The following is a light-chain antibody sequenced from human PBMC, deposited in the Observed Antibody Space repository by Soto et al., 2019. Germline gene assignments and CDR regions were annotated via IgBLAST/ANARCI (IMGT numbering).Light chain of an antibody. CDR3: QQSANTPPYT. CDR1: QTVGRA. J-gene: IGKJ2*01. Sequence: DIQLTQSPSSLSASIGDRVTITCRASQTVGRALNWYQHKPGTAPKLLIYGTFILQSGVPSRFSGSGSETDFTLTISSLQPDDIGTYYCQQSANTPPYTFGQETSLEI. V-gene: IGKV1-39*01. CDR2: GTF.